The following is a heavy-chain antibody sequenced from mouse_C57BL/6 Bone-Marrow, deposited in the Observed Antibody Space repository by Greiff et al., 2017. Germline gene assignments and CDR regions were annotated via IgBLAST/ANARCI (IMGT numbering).Heavy chain of an antibody. Sequence: VQLKESVAELVRPGASVKLSCTASGFNIKNTYMHWVKQRPEQGLEWIGRIDPANGNTKYAPKFQGKATITADTSSNTAYLQLSSLTSEDTAIYYCARSVHYYGSRVDYWGQGTSVTVSS. CDR1: GFNIKNTY. CDR2: IDPANGNT. V-gene: IGHV14-3*01. CDR3: ARSVHYYGSRVDY. D-gene: IGHD1-1*01. J-gene: IGHJ4*01.